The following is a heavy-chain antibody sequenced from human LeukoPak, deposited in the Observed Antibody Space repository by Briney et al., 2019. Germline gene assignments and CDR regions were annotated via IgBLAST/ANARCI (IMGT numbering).Heavy chain of an antibody. CDR1: GYTFTSYD. J-gene: IGHJ4*02. CDR2: MNPNSGNT. Sequence: GASVKVSCKASGYTFTSYDINWVRQATGQGLEWMGWMNPNSGNTGYAQKFQGRVTMTRNTSISTAYMELSSLRSEDTAVYYCARVSGYYGSFDYWGQGTLVTVSS. CDR3: ARVSGYYGSFDY. V-gene: IGHV1-8*01. D-gene: IGHD3-3*01.